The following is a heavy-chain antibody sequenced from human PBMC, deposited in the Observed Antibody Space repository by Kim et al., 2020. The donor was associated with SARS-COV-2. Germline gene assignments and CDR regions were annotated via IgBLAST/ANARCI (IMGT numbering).Heavy chain of an antibody. J-gene: IGHJ5*02. Sequence: YSQKFQGRITITRDTSASTADMELSSLRSEDTAVYSCARPAVAQDNWFDPWGQGTLVTVSS. V-gene: IGHV1-3*01. D-gene: IGHD6-19*01. CDR3: ARPAVAQDNWFDP.